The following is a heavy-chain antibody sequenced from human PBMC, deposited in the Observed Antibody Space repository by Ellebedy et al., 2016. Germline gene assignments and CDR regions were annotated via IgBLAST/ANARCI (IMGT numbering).Heavy chain of an antibody. J-gene: IGHJ4*02. CDR1: GYTLTELS. D-gene: IGHD6-13*01. CDR2: FDPEDGET. Sequence: ASVKVSXKVSGYTLTELSMHWVRQAPGKGLEWMGGFDPEDGETIYAQKFQGRVTITADESTSTAYMELSSLRSEDTAVYYCARGKDSSPLGYFDYWGQGTLVTVSS. V-gene: IGHV1-24*01. CDR3: ARGKDSSPLGYFDY.